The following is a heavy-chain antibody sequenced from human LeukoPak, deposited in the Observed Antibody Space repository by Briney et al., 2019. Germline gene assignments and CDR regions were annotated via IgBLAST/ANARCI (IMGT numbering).Heavy chain of an antibody. Sequence: SETLSLTCTVSGGSISSYYWSWLRQPAGKGLEWIGRIYTSGSTNYNPSLKSRVTMSVDTSKNQFSLKLSSVTAADTAVYYCARDWEYSSSSGYYYYYYYMDVWGKETTVTVSS. J-gene: IGHJ6*03. CDR3: ARDWEYSSSSGYYYYYYYMDV. D-gene: IGHD6-6*01. CDR1: GGSISSYY. CDR2: IYTSGST. V-gene: IGHV4-4*07.